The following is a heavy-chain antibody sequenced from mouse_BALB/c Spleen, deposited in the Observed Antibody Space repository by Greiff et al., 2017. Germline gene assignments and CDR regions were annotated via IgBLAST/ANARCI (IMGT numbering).Heavy chain of an antibody. Sequence: EVKVEESGPRLVKPSQTLSLTCSVTGDSITSGYWNWIRKFPGNKLEYMGYISYSGSTYYNPSLKSRISITRDTSKNQYYLQLNSVTTEDTATYYCARSYGSSIYYYAMDYWGQGTSVTVSS. CDR3: ARSYGSSIYYYAMDY. CDR2: ISYSGST. J-gene: IGHJ4*01. V-gene: IGHV3-8*02. D-gene: IGHD1-1*01. CDR1: GDSITSGY.